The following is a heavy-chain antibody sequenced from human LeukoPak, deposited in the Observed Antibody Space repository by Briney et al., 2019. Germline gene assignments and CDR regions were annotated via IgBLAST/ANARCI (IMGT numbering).Heavy chain of an antibody. V-gene: IGHV4-34*01. CDR1: GGSFSGYY. CDR2: INHSGST. Sequence: SETLSLTCAVYGGSFSGYYWSWIRQPPGKGLEWIGEINHSGSTNYNPSLKSRVTISVDTSKNQFSLKLSSVTAADTAVYYCARQYYYDSSGHVVDYWGQGTLVTVSS. CDR3: ARQYYYDSSGHVVDY. J-gene: IGHJ4*02. D-gene: IGHD3-22*01.